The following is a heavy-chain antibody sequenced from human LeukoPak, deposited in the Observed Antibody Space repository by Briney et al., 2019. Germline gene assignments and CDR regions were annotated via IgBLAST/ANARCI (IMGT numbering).Heavy chain of an antibody. CDR1: GGSISSGGYS. D-gene: IGHD2-2*02. CDR3: ARGRVVPAAIAPYYFDY. V-gene: IGHV4-30-2*01. J-gene: IGHJ4*02. Sequence: SETLSLTCAVSGGSISSGGYSWSWIRQPPGKGLEWIGYIYHSGSTYYNPSLKSRVTISVDRSKSQFSLKLSSVTAADTAVYYCARGRVVPAAIAPYYFDYWGQGTLVTVSS. CDR2: IYHSGST.